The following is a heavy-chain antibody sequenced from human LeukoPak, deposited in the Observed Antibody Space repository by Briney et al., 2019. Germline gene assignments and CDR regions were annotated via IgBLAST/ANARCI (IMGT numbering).Heavy chain of an antibody. CDR2: ISSSSSYI. J-gene: IGHJ6*02. CDR3: ARGNLYYDFWSGSEVYYYGMDV. Sequence: PGGSLRLSCAASGFTFSSYSMNWVRQAPGKGLEWVSSISSSSSYIYYADSAKGRFTISRDNAKNSLYLQMNSLRAEDTAVYYCARGNLYYDFWSGSEVYYYGMDVWGQGTTVTVSS. D-gene: IGHD3-3*01. CDR1: GFTFSSYS. V-gene: IGHV3-21*01.